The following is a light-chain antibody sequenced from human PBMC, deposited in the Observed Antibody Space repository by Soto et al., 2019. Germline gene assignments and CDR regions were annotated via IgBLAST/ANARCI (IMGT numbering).Light chain of an antibody. CDR1: QGISSY. Sequence: AIRMTQSPSSLSASTGDRVTITRRASQGISSYLACYQQKPGKAPKLLIYAASTLQSGVPSRFSGSGSGTDFTLTISCLQSEDFATYYCQQYYSYPRTFGQGTKVEIK. CDR2: AAS. V-gene: IGKV1-8*01. CDR3: QQYYSYPRT. J-gene: IGKJ1*01.